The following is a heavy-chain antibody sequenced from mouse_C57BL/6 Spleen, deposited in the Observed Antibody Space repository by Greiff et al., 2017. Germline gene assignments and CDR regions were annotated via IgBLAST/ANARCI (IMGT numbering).Heavy chain of an antibody. CDR1: GYTFTDYN. D-gene: IGHD2-4*01. Sequence: EVQLQQSGPELVKPGASVKIPCKASGYTFTDYNMDWVKQSHGKSLEWIGDINPNNGGTIYNQKFKGKATLTVDKSSSTAYMELRSLTSEDTAVYYCAREGFDYDYDGMDYWGQGTSVTVSS. CDR2: INPNNGGT. J-gene: IGHJ4*01. V-gene: IGHV1-18*01. CDR3: AREGFDYDYDGMDY.